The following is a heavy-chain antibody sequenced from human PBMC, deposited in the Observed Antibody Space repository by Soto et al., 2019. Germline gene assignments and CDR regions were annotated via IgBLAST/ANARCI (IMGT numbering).Heavy chain of an antibody. CDR3: AGLRDDY. CDR2: IRSTTSTV. J-gene: IGHJ4*02. CDR1: GFTFSDYD. Sequence: QVQLVESGGGLVEPGGSLRLSCAASGFTFSDYDMSWVRQAPGKGLEYISYIRSTTSTVFYADSVKGRFTISRDNAKSSRYLKMNSLRAEDTAVYYCAGLRDDYWGQGTLVPVSS. D-gene: IGHD3-10*01. V-gene: IGHV3-11*01.